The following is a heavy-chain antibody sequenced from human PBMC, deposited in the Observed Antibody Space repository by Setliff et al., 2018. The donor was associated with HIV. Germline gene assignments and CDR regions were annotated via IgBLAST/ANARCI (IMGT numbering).Heavy chain of an antibody. D-gene: IGHD6-13*01. CDR1: GFTFSRYG. Sequence: GGSLRLSCAASGFTFSRYGMHWVRQAPGKGLEWVAFISYDGSKKYDADFVKGRFTISRDNSKNTLYLQMNSLRAEDTAVYYCAKDCRVGWVFTYGMDVWGQGTLVTVSS. J-gene: IGHJ6*02. V-gene: IGHV3-30*04. CDR2: ISYDGSKK. CDR3: AKDCRVGWVFTYGMDV.